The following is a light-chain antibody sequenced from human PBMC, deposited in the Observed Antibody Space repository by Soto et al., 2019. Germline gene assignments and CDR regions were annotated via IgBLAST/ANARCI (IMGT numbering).Light chain of an antibody. J-gene: IGKJ3*01. CDR3: QQYGSSPIT. CDR1: QSVSSSY. Sequence: EIVLTQSPGTLSLSPGERATLSCRPSQSVSSSYFAWYPQKPRQAPRLLLYGASSRATGIPDRFSGSGSGTDFTLTISRLEPEDFAVYYCQQYGSSPITFGPGTKVDIK. CDR2: GAS. V-gene: IGKV3-20*01.